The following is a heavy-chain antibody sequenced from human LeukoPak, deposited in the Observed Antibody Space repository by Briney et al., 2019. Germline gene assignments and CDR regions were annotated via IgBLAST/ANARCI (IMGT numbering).Heavy chain of an antibody. D-gene: IGHD3-22*01. J-gene: IGHJ5*02. Sequence: GGSLRLSCAASGFTFGSYWMSWVRQAPGKGLEWVGRIRSNSDGGTIDYAAPVKGRFTLSRGDSKTTLYLQMNSLQTEDTAVYYCATDFYDSTWGQGTLVTVSS. CDR2: IRSNSDGGTI. V-gene: IGHV3-15*01. CDR1: GFTFGSYW. CDR3: ATDFYDST.